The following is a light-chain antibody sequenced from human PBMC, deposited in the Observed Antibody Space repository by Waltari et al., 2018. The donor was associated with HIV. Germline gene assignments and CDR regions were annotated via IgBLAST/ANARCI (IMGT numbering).Light chain of an antibody. Sequence: SSELTQDHAVSVALGQTVRIACQGDALKTYFVSWYPQRRRHAPVRILLGKNNRPLGIPVRFSGSSSGDTASLTITGAQAEDEADYHCNCRDSSGDHTVFGGGTKLTVL. CDR3: NCRDSSGDHTV. V-gene: IGLV3-19*01. CDR2: GKN. J-gene: IGLJ2*01. CDR1: ALKTYF.